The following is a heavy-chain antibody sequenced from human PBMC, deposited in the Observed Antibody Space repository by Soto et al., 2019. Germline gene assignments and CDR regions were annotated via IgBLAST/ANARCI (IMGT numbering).Heavy chain of an antibody. D-gene: IGHD3-16*02. CDR1: GGTFSSYA. CDR2: IIPIFGTA. CDR3: ARVRNKGSYPLYCFEY. V-gene: IGHV1-69*12. J-gene: IGHJ4*02. Sequence: QVQLVQSGAEVKKPGSSVKVSCKASGGTFSSYAISWVRQAPGQGLEWMGGIIPIFGTANYAQKFQGRVTITADASTSTAYIELSRLRSEDTAVYYCARVRNKGSYPLYCFEYWGQGTLVTVSS.